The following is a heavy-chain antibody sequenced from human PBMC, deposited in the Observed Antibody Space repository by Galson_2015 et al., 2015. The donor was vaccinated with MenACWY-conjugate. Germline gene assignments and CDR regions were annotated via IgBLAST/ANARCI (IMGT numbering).Heavy chain of an antibody. V-gene: IGHV3-7*03. Sequence: SLRLSCAASGFTFSNFWMSWVRQAPGKGLEWVASINEDGSEKYYVDSVKGRFTISRDNAKNSLYLQMNSLRAEDTAVYYCAKKDFWSGYSGYYYGMDVWGQGTTVIVSS. CDR3: AKKDFWSGYSGYYYGMDV. J-gene: IGHJ6*02. CDR1: GFTFSNFW. CDR2: INEDGSEK. D-gene: IGHD3-3*01.